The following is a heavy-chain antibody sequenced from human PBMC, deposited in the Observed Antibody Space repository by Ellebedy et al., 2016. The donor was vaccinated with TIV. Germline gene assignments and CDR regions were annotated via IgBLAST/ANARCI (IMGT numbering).Heavy chain of an antibody. V-gene: IGHV4-39*01. CDR1: GGSITRSSSY. Sequence: SETLSLTCTVSGGSITRSSSYWGWIRQPPGTGLEWIGSIYYSGSTDYNPSLKSRVTISADTSKNQFSLRLSSVTAADTAVYYCARWFGELLYVRWFDPWGQGTLVTVSS. CDR2: IYYSGST. CDR3: ARWFGELLYVRWFDP. D-gene: IGHD3-10*01. J-gene: IGHJ5*02.